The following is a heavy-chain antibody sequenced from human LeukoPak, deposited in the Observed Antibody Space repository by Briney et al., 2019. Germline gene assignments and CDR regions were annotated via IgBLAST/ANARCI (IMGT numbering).Heavy chain of an antibody. CDR2: IYTSGST. CDR1: GGSISSYY. V-gene: IGHV4-4*07. J-gene: IGHJ2*01. CDR3: ARDNMVRVWATWYFDL. Sequence: SETLSLTCTVSGGSISSYYWSWIRQPAGKGLEWIGRIYTSGSTNYNPSLKSRDTMSVDTSKNQFSLKLSSVTAADTAVYYCARDNMVRVWATWYFDLWGRGTLVTVSS. D-gene: IGHD3-10*01.